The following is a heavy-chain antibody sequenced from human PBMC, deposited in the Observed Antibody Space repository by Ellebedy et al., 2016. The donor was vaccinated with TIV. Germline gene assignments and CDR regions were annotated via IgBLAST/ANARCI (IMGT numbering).Heavy chain of an antibody. Sequence: ASVKVSXXASGYTFTSYGISWVRQAPGQGLEWMGWISAYNGNTNYAQKLQGRVTMTTDTSTSTAYMELRSLRSDDTAVYYCARVRGYCSGGSCYPGGFDYWGQGTLVTVSS. CDR1: GYTFTSYG. D-gene: IGHD2-15*01. V-gene: IGHV1-18*01. CDR3: ARVRGYCSGGSCYPGGFDY. CDR2: ISAYNGNT. J-gene: IGHJ4*02.